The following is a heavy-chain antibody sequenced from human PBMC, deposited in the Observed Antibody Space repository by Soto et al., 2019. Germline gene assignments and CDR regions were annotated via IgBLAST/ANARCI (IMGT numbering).Heavy chain of an antibody. CDR1: GGTFSSYA. V-gene: IGHV1-69*13. CDR2: IIPIFGTA. D-gene: IGHD6-13*01. J-gene: IGHJ4*02. CDR3: ARTGQQLVRFFDY. Sequence: VKVSCKASGGTFSSYAISWVRQAPGQGLEWMGGIIPIFGTANYAQKFQGRVTITADESTSTAYMELSSLRSEDTAVYYCARTGQQLVRFFDYWGQGTLVTVSS.